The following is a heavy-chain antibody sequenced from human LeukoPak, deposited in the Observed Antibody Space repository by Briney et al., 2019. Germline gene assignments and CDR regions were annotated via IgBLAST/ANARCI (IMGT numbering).Heavy chain of an antibody. D-gene: IGHD6-19*01. Sequence: GGSLRLSCAASGFTFSSYAMSWVRQAPGKGLEWVSAISGSGGSTYYADSVKGRFTISRDNSKNTLYLQMNSLRAEDTAVYYCATAVAGTLFGPFDYWGQGTLVTASS. CDR3: ATAVAGTLFGPFDY. CDR1: GFTFSSYA. CDR2: ISGSGGST. J-gene: IGHJ4*02. V-gene: IGHV3-23*01.